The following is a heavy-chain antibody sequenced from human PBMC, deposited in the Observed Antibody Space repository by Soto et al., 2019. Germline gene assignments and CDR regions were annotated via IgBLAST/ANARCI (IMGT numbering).Heavy chain of an antibody. CDR1: GFSLSTSGVG. D-gene: IGHD5-12*01. J-gene: IGHJ4*02. V-gene: IGHV2-5*02. Sequence: QITLKESGPTLVKPTQTLTLTCTFSGFSLSTSGVGVGWIRQPPGKALEWLALIYWDDDKRYSPSLKSRLTITKDTSKNQVVLTMTNMDPVDTATYYCAHRGGRGYDNFYYCDYWGQGTLVTVSS. CDR2: IYWDDDK. CDR3: AHRGGRGYDNFYYCDY.